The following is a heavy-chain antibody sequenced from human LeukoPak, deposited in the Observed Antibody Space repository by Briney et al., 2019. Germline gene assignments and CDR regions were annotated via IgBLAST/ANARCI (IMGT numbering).Heavy chain of an antibody. D-gene: IGHD3-22*01. J-gene: IGHJ6*03. Sequence: SETLSRTCTVSGGSISSGSYYWSWIRQPAGKGLEWIGRIYTSGSTNYNPSLNRRVTISVDTSKNQFSLKLSSVTAADTAVYYCARDAPGDYYDSSGGRYYYYYYMDVWGKGTTVTVSS. CDR1: GGSISSGSYY. CDR3: ARDAPGDYYDSSGGRYYYYYYMDV. V-gene: IGHV4-61*02. CDR2: IYTSGST.